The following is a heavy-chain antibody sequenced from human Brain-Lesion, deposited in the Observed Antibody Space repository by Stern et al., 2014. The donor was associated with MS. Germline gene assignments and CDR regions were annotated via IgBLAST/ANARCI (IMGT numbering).Heavy chain of an antibody. D-gene: IGHD2-2*01. CDR1: GGSISSGGYY. Sequence: QVQLQESGPGLVKPSQTLSLSCTVSGGSISSGGYYWSWIRQPAGKGLEWIGRIFNSGSTSYNPSLKSRGTISIDTFKKQIYLRLTPMTAADTAVYYCARGRVVPGFQYYATDVWGQGTTVIVSS. J-gene: IGHJ6*02. V-gene: IGHV4-61*02. CDR2: IFNSGST. CDR3: ARGRVVPGFQYYATDV.